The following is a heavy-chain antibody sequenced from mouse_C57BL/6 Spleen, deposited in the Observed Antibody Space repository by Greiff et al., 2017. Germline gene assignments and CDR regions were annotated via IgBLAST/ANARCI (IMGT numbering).Heavy chain of an antibody. CDR2: ISYSGST. V-gene: IGHV3-1*01. CDR3: ARASYYYGSSYAMDY. CDR1: GYSITSSYD. J-gene: IGHJ4*01. D-gene: IGHD1-1*01. Sequence: VQLKESVPGMVKPSQSLSLTCTVTGYSITSSYDWHWIRHFPGNKLEWMGYISYSGSTNYNPSLQRRIPITHDTSKNHFFLKLNSVTTEDTATYYCARASYYYGSSYAMDYWGQGTSVTVSS.